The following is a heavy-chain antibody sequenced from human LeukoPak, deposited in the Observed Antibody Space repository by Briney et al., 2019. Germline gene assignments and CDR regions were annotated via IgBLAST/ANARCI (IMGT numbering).Heavy chain of an antibody. Sequence: SETLSLTCTVSGGSISSGGYYWSWIRQHPGKGLEWIGYIYYSGSTYYNPSLKGRVTISVDTSKNQFSLKLSSVTAADTAVYYCARVTASRFDYWGQGTLVTVSS. CDR3: ARVTASRFDY. CDR2: IYYSGST. D-gene: IGHD5-18*01. CDR1: GGSISSGGYY. J-gene: IGHJ4*02. V-gene: IGHV4-31*03.